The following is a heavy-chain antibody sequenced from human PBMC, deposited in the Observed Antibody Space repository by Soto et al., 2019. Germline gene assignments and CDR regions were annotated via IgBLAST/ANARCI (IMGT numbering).Heavy chain of an antibody. V-gene: IGHV3-30-3*01. CDR2: ISYDGSNK. D-gene: IGHD3-10*01. Sequence: GGSLRLSCAASGFTFSSYSMHWVRQAPGKGLEWVAVISYDGSNKYYADSVKGRFTISRDNSKNTLYLQMNSLRAEDTAVYYCAKPVISLGSYYYYGMDVWGQGTTVTVSS. CDR1: GFTFSSYS. CDR3: AKPVISLGSYYYYGMDV. J-gene: IGHJ6*02.